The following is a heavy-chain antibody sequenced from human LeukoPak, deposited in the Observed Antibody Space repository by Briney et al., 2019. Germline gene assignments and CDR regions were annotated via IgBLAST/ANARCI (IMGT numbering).Heavy chain of an antibody. CDR1: GFIFSTYG. V-gene: IGHV3-30*18. J-gene: IGHJ3*02. Sequence: GGSLRLSCAASGFIFSTYGMHWVRQAPGKGLEWVALISYDGNNKNYAESVKGRYTISRDNSKNALYLQMHSLRAGDTAVYYCAKNIIVGAYDAFDIWGQGTVVTVSS. CDR2: ISYDGNNK. D-gene: IGHD1-26*01. CDR3: AKNIIVGAYDAFDI.